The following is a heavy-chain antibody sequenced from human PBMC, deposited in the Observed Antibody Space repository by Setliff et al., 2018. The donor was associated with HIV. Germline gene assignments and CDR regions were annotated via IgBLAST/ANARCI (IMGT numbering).Heavy chain of an antibody. D-gene: IGHD1-20*01. CDR1: GGSISSGYF. CDR3: TREGPRITGTGGAFDT. V-gene: IGHV4-38-2*02. Sequence: LSLTCTVSGGSISSGYFWGWVRQPPGKGLEWIANIHHSGNTYYNPSLKSRVTISVETSTNQFSLKLNSVTATDTAVYYCTREGPRITGTGGAFDTWGQGTMVTVSS. CDR2: IHHSGNT. J-gene: IGHJ3*02.